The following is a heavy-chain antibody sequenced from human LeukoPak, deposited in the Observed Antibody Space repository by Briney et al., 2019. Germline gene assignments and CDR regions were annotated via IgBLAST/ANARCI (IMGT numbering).Heavy chain of an antibody. CDR1: GGSISSGDYY. CDR3: ARGHYYDSGGTRQAFDI. Sequence: SETLSLTCTVSGGSISSGDYYWSWIRQPPGKGLEWIGYIYYSGSTYYNPSLKSRVTISVDTSKNQFSLKLSSVTAADTAVYYCARGHYYDSGGTRQAFDIWGQGTMVTVSS. V-gene: IGHV4-30-4*08. CDR2: IYYSGST. D-gene: IGHD3-22*01. J-gene: IGHJ3*02.